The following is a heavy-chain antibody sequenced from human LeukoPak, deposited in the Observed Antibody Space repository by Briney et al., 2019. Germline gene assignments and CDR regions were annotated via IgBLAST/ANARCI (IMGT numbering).Heavy chain of an antibody. V-gene: IGHV3-11*06. CDR1: GFTFSDYY. Sequence: PGGSLRLSCAASGFTFSDYYLTWIRQAPGKGLEWVSYISSSSSDTNYADSVRGRFTISRDNANKSLYLRMNSLRDEDTAVYYCARVGATWYFQHWGQGALVTVSS. J-gene: IGHJ1*01. CDR3: ARVGATWYFQH. CDR2: ISSSSSDT. D-gene: IGHD1-26*01.